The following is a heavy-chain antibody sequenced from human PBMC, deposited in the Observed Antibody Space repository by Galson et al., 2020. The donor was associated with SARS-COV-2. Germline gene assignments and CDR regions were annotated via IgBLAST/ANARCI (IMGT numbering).Heavy chain of an antibody. V-gene: IGHV3-23*01. J-gene: IGHJ4*02. CDR3: AAGAVAGTGY. Sequence: GESLKISCAASGFPFRTYVLRWVRQAPGRRLELVSGVSGSGGSTYYPDSVRGRFTISRDSSRNTLYLQMNSLRADDTAVYYCAAGAVAGTGYWGQGTLVTVSS. D-gene: IGHD6-19*01. CDR2: VSGSGGST. CDR1: GFPFRTYV.